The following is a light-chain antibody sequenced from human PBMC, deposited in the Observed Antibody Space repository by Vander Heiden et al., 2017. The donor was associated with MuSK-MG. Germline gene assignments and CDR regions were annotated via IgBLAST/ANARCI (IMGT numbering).Light chain of an antibody. J-gene: IGKJ1*01. CDR1: QSVSNNF. Sequence: DNVLTQSPGPLSLSPGEAATLSCRASQSVSNNFLAWYQQQPGQAPRRLIYVASRRATGIPDRFSGSGSGTDFTLTITRLEPEDFAVYYCHQDGSSPQTFGQGTKVDIK. V-gene: IGKV3-20*01. CDR3: HQDGSSPQT. CDR2: VAS.